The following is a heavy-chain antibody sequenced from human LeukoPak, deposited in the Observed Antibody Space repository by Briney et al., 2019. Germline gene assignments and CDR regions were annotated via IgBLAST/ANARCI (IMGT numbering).Heavy chain of an antibody. CDR2: IYYSGST. CDR3: ASEMATNLFDY. J-gene: IGHJ4*02. D-gene: IGHD5-24*01. CDR1: GGSISSYY. V-gene: IGHV4-59*01. Sequence: PSETLSLTCTVSGGSISSYYWSWIRQPPGKGLEWIGYIYYSGSTNCNPSLKSRVTISVDTSKNQFSPKLSSVTAADTAVYYCASEMATNLFDYWGQGTLVTVSS.